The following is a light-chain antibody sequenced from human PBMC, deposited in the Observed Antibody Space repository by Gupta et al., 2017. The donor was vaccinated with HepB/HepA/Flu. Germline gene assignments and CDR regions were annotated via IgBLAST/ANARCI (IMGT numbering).Light chain of an antibody. V-gene: IGKV3-20*01. CDR1: QSVSSSY. CDR2: GAS. CDR3: QLYGSSGWFT. Sequence: EIVLTHSPGALSLSPEERATLSCRASQSVSSSYLAWYKQKPGQAPRLLIYGASSRDSGIPDRFSGSGYGKDVTLTISRREPEDFTGYYWQLYGSSGWFTFGPGTKVDIK. J-gene: IGKJ3*01.